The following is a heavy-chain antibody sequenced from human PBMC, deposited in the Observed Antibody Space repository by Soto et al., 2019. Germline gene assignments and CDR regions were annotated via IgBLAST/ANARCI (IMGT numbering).Heavy chain of an antibody. CDR3: ARAKGYCSGGSCYSYFDY. Sequence: PGGSLRLSCAASGFTFSSYAMHWVRQSPGKGLEYVSAISSNGGSTYYADSVKGRFTISRDNSKNTLYLQMGSLRAEDMAVYYCARAKGYCSGGSCYSYFDYWGQGTLVTVSS. CDR1: GFTFSSYA. D-gene: IGHD2-15*01. V-gene: IGHV3-64*02. J-gene: IGHJ4*02. CDR2: ISSNGGST.